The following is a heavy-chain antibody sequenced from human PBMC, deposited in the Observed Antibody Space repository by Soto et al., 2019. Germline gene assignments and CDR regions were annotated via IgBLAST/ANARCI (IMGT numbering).Heavy chain of an antibody. J-gene: IGHJ4*02. CDR3: ARGASYYDFVSGYYSFGY. CDR2: IKQDGSEK. D-gene: IGHD3-3*01. V-gene: IGHV3-7*01. CDR1: GFTFSSYW. Sequence: GGSLRLSCAASGFTFSSYWMSWVRQAPGKGLEWVANIKQDGSEKYYVDSVKGRFTISRDNAKNSLYLQMNSLRAEDTAVYYCARGASYYDFVSGYYSFGYCVQGTLVTVSS.